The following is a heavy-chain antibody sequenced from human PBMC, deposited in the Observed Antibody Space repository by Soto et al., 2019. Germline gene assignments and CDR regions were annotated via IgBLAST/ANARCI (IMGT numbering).Heavy chain of an antibody. CDR1: GFSFSGYT. Sequence: EVQLLESGGHLIQPGAFLRLSCAASGFSFSGYTMNWVRQAQGKGLEWISGINGGGGTTYYADSVKGRFTISRDDSKNILYLQMNSPRAEDTAIYYCAKDRHPDGIWTFDYWGRGTLVTVSS. CDR3: AKDRHPDGIWTFDY. J-gene: IGHJ4*02. CDR2: INGGGGTT. V-gene: IGHV3-23*01. D-gene: IGHD3-9*01.